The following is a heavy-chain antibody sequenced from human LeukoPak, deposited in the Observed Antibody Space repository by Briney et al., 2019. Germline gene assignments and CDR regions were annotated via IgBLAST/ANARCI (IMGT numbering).Heavy chain of an antibody. CDR3: AKDGVTMVRGAAQHGMDV. V-gene: IGHV3-23*01. CDR1: GFTFSSYA. J-gene: IGHJ6*02. CDR2: ISGSGGST. D-gene: IGHD3-10*01. Sequence: GGSLRLSCAASGFTFSSYALSWVRQAPGKGLEWVSAISGSGGSTYYAGSVKGRFTISRDNSKKTLYLQMNSLRAEDTAVYYCAKDGVTMVRGAAQHGMDVWGQGTTVTVSS.